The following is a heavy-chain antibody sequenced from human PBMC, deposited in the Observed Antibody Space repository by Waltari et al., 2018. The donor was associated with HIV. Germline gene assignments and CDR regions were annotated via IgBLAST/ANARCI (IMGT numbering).Heavy chain of an antibody. CDR3: ARGMRGGYEREAYYFDY. Sequence: QVQLVQSGSELKKPGASVKVSCKASGYTFTSYAMNWVRQAPGQGLEWMGWVNPNTEHPTYSQVFTGRFVFSLDTSVSTAYLQISSLKAEDTAVYYCARGMRGGYEREAYYFDYWGQGTLVTVSS. D-gene: IGHD2-15*01. CDR2: VNPNTEHP. CDR1: GYTFTSYA. V-gene: IGHV7-4-1*02. J-gene: IGHJ4*02.